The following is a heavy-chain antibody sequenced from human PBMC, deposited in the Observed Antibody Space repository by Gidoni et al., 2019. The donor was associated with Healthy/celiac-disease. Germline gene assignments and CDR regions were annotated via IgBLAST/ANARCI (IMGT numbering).Heavy chain of an antibody. J-gene: IGHJ4*02. CDR1: GGSFSGYY. Sequence: QVQLQQWGAGLLKPSETLSLTCAVYGGSFSGYYWSWIRQPPGKGLEWIGEINHSGSTNYNPALKSRVTISVDTSKNHFSLKLSSVTAADTAVYYCASLSTGSWHPFDYWGQGTLVTVSS. D-gene: IGHD6-13*01. V-gene: IGHV4-34*01. CDR3: ASLSTGSWHPFDY. CDR2: INHSGST.